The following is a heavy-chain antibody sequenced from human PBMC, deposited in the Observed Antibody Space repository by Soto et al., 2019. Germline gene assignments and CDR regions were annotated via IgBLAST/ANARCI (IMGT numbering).Heavy chain of an antibody. CDR2: ISGRGGST. Sequence: EVQLLESGGGLVQPGGSLRLSCAASGFTFSRYAISWVGQAPGKGLEWVSAISGRGGSTYYAASVKGRFTISRDTPTNTLSLQMNSLRAEDTAVYYCAKEEYSSSWYTRSLVDYYGMDVWGQGTTVTVSS. CDR3: AKEEYSSSWYTRSLVDYYGMDV. D-gene: IGHD6-13*01. V-gene: IGHV3-23*01. CDR1: GFTFSRYA. J-gene: IGHJ6*02.